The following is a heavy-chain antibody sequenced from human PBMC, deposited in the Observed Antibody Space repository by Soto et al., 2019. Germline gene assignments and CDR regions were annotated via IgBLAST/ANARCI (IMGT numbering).Heavy chain of an antibody. CDR2: IYYSGST. V-gene: IGHV4-59*01. J-gene: IGHJ5*02. CDR1: GGSISSYY. D-gene: IGHD1-20*01. Sequence: PSETLSLTCTVSGGSISSYYWSWIRQPPGKGLEWIGYIYYSGSTNYNPSLKSRVTISVDTSKNQFSLKLSSVTATDTAVYYCAXXXXXFYNWNDSDPAQYNWFDPWGQGTLVTVSS. CDR3: AXXXXXFYNWNDSDPAQYNWFDP.